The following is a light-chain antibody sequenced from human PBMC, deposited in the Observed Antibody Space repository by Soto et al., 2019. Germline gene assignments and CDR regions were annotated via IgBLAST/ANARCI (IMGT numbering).Light chain of an antibody. Sequence: QSALTQPPSVSAAPGQKVTISCSGSSSNIGNNYVSWYQQLPGTAPKLLIYDNNKRPSGIPDRFSGSKSGTSATLGNTGLQTGDEADYYCGTWDSSLSAVVFGGGTKVTVL. CDR1: SSNIGNNY. J-gene: IGLJ2*01. V-gene: IGLV1-51*01. CDR2: DNN. CDR3: GTWDSSLSAVV.